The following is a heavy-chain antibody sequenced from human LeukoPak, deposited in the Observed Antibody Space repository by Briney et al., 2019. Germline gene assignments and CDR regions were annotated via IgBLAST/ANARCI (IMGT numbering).Heavy chain of an antibody. CDR2: INREGNEK. CDR3: ARVGTWELQRVFDF. Sequence: GGSLRLSCATFGFAFSDYWMTWVRQVPGRGLEWVANINREGNEKYYVDSVKGRFTISRDNAKNSVDLQMDSLRVEDTAVYYCARVGTWELQRVFDFWGQGTLVTVSS. D-gene: IGHD1-26*01. V-gene: IGHV3-7*01. CDR1: GFAFSDYW. J-gene: IGHJ4*02.